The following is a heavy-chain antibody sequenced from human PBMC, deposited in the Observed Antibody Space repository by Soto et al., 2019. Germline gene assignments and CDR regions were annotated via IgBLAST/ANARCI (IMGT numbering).Heavy chain of an antibody. Sequence: QLQLQESGPGLVKPSETLSLTCTVSGGSISSSSYYWGWIRQPPGKGLEWIGSIYYSGSTYYNPSLKSRVTISVDTSKNQFSLKLSSVTAADTSXXXCARRTSEVLRGDYLDAFDIWGQGTMVTVSS. CDR3: ARRTSEVLRGDYLDAFDI. J-gene: IGHJ3*02. D-gene: IGHD4-17*01. CDR2: IYYSGST. V-gene: IGHV4-39*01. CDR1: GGSISSSSYY.